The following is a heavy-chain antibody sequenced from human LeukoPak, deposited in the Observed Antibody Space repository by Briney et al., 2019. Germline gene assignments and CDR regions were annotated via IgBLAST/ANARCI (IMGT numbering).Heavy chain of an antibody. D-gene: IGHD3-22*01. CDR3: ARGSYDSSDFEYFHH. J-gene: IGHJ1*01. Sequence: VASVTVSCKASGYTFTIYGISWVRQAPGQGLEWMGWINPNSGGTNYAQKFQGRVTMTRDTSIGTAYMELNRLRSDDTAVYYCARGSYDSSDFEYFHHWGQGTLVTVSS. V-gene: IGHV1-2*02. CDR2: INPNSGGT. CDR1: GYTFTIYG.